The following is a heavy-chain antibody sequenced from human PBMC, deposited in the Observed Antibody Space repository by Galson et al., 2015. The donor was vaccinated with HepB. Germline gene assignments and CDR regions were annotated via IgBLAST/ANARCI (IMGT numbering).Heavy chain of an antibody. Sequence: ETLSLTCAVYGGSFSGYYWSWIRQPPGKGLEWIGEINHSGSTTYNPSLKSRVTISVDTSKNQFSLKLSSVTAADTAVYYCARGGRSAFGYYYDSSGYPRAFDIWGQGTMVTVSS. D-gene: IGHD3-22*01. V-gene: IGHV4-34*01. CDR2: INHSGST. J-gene: IGHJ3*02. CDR3: ARGGRSAFGYYYDSSGYPRAFDI. CDR1: GGSFSGYY.